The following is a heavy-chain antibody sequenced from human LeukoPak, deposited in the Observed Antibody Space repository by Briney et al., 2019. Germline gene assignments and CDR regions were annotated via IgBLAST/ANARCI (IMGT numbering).Heavy chain of an antibody. Sequence: SETLSLTCAVYGGSFSGYYWTWIRQPPGKGLEWIGEISHGTSTNYNPSLKSRVTISLDTSKSQFSLKLSSVTAADTALYYCARRGWEVGATLYYYYYMDVWAKGTTVIVSS. J-gene: IGHJ6*03. D-gene: IGHD1-26*01. CDR1: GGSFSGYY. CDR2: ISHGTST. V-gene: IGHV4-34*01. CDR3: ARRGWEVGATLYYYYYMDV.